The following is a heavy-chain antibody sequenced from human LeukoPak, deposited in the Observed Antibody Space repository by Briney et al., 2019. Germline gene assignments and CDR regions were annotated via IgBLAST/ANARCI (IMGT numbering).Heavy chain of an antibody. CDR1: GFTFSSYT. V-gene: IGHV3-21*01. J-gene: IGHJ4*02. D-gene: IGHD2-21*02. CDR3: ARGPVTVGYFDW. Sequence: GGSLRLSCAASGFTFSSYTLNWVRQAPGKGLEWVSSICSSGSSIYYADSVKGRFTISRDNAKNSLFLQMNSLRAEDTAVYFCARGPVTVGYFDWWGQGTLVTVSS. CDR2: ICSSGSSI.